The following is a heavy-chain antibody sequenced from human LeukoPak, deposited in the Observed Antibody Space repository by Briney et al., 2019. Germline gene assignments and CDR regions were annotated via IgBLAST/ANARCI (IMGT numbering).Heavy chain of an antibody. V-gene: IGHV4-30-2*01. CDR3: ARGGANYYDSSGYYYFDY. D-gene: IGHD3-22*01. J-gene: IGHJ4*02. CDR2: IYHSGST. Sequence: TPSQTLSLTCAVSGGSISSGGYSWNWIRQPPGKGLEWIGYIYHSGSTYYNPSLKSRVTISVDRSKNQFSLKLSSVTAADTAVYYCARGGANYYDSSGYYYFDYWGQGTLVTVSS. CDR1: GGSISSGGYS.